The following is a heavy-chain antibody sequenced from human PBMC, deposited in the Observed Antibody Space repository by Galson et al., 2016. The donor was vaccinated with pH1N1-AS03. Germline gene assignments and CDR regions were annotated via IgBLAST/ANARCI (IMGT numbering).Heavy chain of an antibody. D-gene: IGHD2-15*01. J-gene: IGHJ4*02. CDR2: INPSGGST. CDR3: ARGAGYL. Sequence: SVKVSCKASGYTSTNYNIYWVRQAPGQGLGWMGKINPSGGSTSYAQKFQGRVAVTRDTSTSTVYMELSSLRFEDTAVYYCARGAGYLWGQGTLVTVSS. CDR1: GYTSTNYN. V-gene: IGHV1-46*01.